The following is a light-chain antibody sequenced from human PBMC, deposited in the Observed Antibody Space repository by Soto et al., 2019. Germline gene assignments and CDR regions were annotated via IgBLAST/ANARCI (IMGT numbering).Light chain of an antibody. CDR3: QQSYSTPA. CDR1: QSVSGW. Sequence: DIQMTQSPSTLSASVGDTVTVTCRASQSVSGWLAWYQQKPGEAPKLLIYKASSLESGVPSRFSGSGFGTEFTLTISSLQPDDFATYYCQQSYSTPAFGQGTKVDIK. CDR2: KAS. V-gene: IGKV1-5*03. J-gene: IGKJ1*01.